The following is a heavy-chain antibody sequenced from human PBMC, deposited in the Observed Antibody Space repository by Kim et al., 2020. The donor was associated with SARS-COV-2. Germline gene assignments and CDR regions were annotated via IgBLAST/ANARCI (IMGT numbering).Heavy chain of an antibody. CDR1: GFTFDDYA. D-gene: IGHD5-12*01. V-gene: IGHV3-43*02. CDR3: AKVRRRWLQNQYYFDY. CDR2: ISGDGGST. Sequence: GWSLRLSCAASGFTFDDYAMHWVRQAPGKGLEWVSLISGDGGSTYYADSVKGRFTISRDNSKNSLYLQMNSLRTEDTALYYCAKVRRRWLQNQYYFDYWGQGTLVTVSS. J-gene: IGHJ4*02.